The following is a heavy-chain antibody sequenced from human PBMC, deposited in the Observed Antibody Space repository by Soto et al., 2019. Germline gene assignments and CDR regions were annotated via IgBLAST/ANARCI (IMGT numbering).Heavy chain of an antibody. J-gene: IGHJ5*02. Sequence: GGSLRLSCAASGFTFSSYGMHWVRQAPGKGLEWVAVISYDGSNKYYADSVKGRFTISRDNSKNTLYLQMNSLRAEDTAVYYCAKRSFYSSSPYLDAYGWFDPWGQGTLVTVSS. CDR1: GFTFSSYG. CDR3: AKRSFYSSSPYLDAYGWFDP. V-gene: IGHV3-30*18. CDR2: ISYDGSNK. D-gene: IGHD6-6*01.